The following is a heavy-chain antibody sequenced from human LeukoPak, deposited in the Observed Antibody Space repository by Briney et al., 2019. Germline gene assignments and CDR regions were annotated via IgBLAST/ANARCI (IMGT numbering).Heavy chain of an antibody. CDR1: GYIFTSYG. CDR2: INPGNGHT. Sequence: ASVKVSCKASGYIFTSYGVHWVRQAPGQRLEWMAWINPGNGHTEYSQKFQGRVTITGDKSATTVYMEVSSLSSEDTAVYHCARGAGHCSGSSCYPYYFDSWGQGTLVTVSS. D-gene: IGHD2-15*01. J-gene: IGHJ4*02. V-gene: IGHV1-3*01. CDR3: ARGAGHCSGSSCYPYYFDS.